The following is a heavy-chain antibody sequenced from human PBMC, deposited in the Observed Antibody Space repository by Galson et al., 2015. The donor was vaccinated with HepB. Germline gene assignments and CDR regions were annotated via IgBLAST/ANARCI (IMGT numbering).Heavy chain of an antibody. CDR2: VNPFNGDT. D-gene: IGHD5-24*01. CDR3: ARGGLATIGGPTFDS. CDR1: GYIFTTFG. J-gene: IGHJ4*02. Sequence: SVKVSCKASGYIFTTFGINWVRQAPGRGFEWMGWVNPFNGDTNYAQKFQGRVTMTTDTSTSTAYMELRSLRYGDTALYYCARGGLATIGGPTFDSWGQGTLVTVSS. V-gene: IGHV1-18*01.